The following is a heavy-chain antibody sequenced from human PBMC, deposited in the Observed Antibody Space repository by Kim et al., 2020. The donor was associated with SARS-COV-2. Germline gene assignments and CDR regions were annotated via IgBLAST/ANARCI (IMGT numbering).Heavy chain of an antibody. Sequence: GGSLRLSCAASGFTFGDYAMHWVRQAPGKGLEWVSGISWNSGSICYADSVKGRFTISRDNAKTSLYLQMNSLRAEDTAVYYCAKDGGEWLSYYYYYYIDVWGKGTTVTVSS. CDR2: ISWNSGSI. V-gene: IGHV3-9*01. J-gene: IGHJ6*03. D-gene: IGHD3-3*01. CDR1: GFTFGDYA. CDR3: AKDGGEWLSYYYYYYIDV.